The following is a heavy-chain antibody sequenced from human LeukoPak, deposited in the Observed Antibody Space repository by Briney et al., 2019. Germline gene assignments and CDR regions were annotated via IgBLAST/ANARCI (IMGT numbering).Heavy chain of an antibody. D-gene: IGHD3-10*01. CDR1: GGTFSSYA. Sequence: SVKVSCKASGGTFSSYAISWVRQAPGQGLEWMGGIIPIFGTANYAQKFQGRVTITADESTSTAYMELSSLRSEDTAVYYCARGWFGGQYSWFDPWGQGTLVTVSS. CDR2: IIPIFGTA. J-gene: IGHJ5*02. CDR3: ARGWFGGQYSWFDP. V-gene: IGHV1-69*13.